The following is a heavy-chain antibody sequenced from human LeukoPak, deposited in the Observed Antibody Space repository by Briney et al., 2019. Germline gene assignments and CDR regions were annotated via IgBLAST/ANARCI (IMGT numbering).Heavy chain of an antibody. J-gene: IGHJ4*02. Sequence: SETLSLTCAVYGGSFSGYYWNWIRQPPGKGLEWIGEINHSGSTNYNSSLKSRVTISEYTSKNQFSLKLSSVTAADTAVYYCARGFSGWSDLYYFDYWGQGTLVTVSS. CDR3: ARGFSGWSDLYYFDY. CDR1: GGSFSGYY. CDR2: INHSGST. D-gene: IGHD6-19*01. V-gene: IGHV4-34*01.